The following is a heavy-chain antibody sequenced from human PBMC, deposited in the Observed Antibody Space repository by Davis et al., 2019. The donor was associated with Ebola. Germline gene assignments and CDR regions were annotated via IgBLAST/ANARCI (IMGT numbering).Heavy chain of an antibody. J-gene: IGHJ4*02. V-gene: IGHV4-30-4*01. CDR1: GGSISSGDYY. CDR3: VIGHGTTRGGYFDY. D-gene: IGHD2/OR15-2a*01. Sequence: PSETLSLTCTVSGGSISSGDYYWSWIRQPPGKGLEWIGYIYYSGSTYYNPSLKSRVTISVDTSKNQFSLKLSSVTAADTAVYYCVIGHGTTRGGYFDYWGQGTLVTVSS. CDR2: IYYSGST.